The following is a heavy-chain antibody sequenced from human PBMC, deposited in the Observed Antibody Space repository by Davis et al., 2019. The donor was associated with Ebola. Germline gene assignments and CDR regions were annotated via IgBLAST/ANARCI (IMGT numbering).Heavy chain of an antibody. CDR2: IRSKANSYAT. V-gene: IGHV3-73*01. Sequence: PGGSLRLSCAASGFTFSGSAMHWVRQASGKGLEWVGRIRSKANSYATAYAASVKGRFTISRDDSKNTAYLQMNSLKTEDTAVYYCTRPVEANWFDPWGQGTLVTVSS. D-gene: IGHD6-19*01. J-gene: IGHJ5*02. CDR1: GFTFSGSA. CDR3: TRPVEANWFDP.